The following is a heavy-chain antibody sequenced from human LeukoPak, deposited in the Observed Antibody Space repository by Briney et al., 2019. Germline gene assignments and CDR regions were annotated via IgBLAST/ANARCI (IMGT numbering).Heavy chain of an antibody. Sequence: GGSLRLSCAASGFTFSSYAMHWVRQAPGKGLEWVAVISYDGSNKYYADSVKGRFTISRDNSKNTLYLQMNSLRAEDTAVYYCAKDRGDCSTTSCYFYYFDYWGQGTLVTVSS. D-gene: IGHD2-2*01. CDR3: AKDRGDCSTTSCYFYYFDY. J-gene: IGHJ4*02. V-gene: IGHV3-30*04. CDR2: ISYDGSNK. CDR1: GFTFSSYA.